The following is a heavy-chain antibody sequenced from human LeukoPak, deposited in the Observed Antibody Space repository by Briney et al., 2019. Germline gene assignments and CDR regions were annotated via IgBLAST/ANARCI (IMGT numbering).Heavy chain of an antibody. CDR3: TTLTMRRVHVDV. Sequence: GGSLRLSCAASGFTFTDAWMNWVRQAPGKGLEWVGLIKKRVDGGTTDYAAPVKGRFTISRDDSKNMLYLQMNSLKTEDTAVYFCTTLTMRRVHVDVWGKGTTVTVSS. D-gene: IGHD4/OR15-4a*01. J-gene: IGHJ6*03. CDR2: IKKRVDGGTT. V-gene: IGHV3-15*07. CDR1: GFTFTDAW.